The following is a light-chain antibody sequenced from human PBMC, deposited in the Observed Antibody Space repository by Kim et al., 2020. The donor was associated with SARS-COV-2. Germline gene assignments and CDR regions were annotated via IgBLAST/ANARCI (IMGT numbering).Light chain of an antibody. CDR1: NIGSKS. V-gene: IGLV3-21*04. J-gene: IGLJ3*02. CDR2: YDS. CDR3: QVWDSSSGRPV. Sequence: SYELTQPPSVSVAPGKTARITCGGNNIGSKSVHWYQQKPGQAPVLVIYYDSDRPSGIPERFSGSNSGNTATLTISRVEAEDEADYYCQVWDSSSGRPVFGGGTQLTVL.